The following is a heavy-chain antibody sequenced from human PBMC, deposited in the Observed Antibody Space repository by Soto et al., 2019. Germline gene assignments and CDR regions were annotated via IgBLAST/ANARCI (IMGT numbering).Heavy chain of an antibody. CDR2: ISAHTGSS. CDR1: GYTFTSSG. V-gene: IGHV1-18*01. D-gene: IGHD3-22*01. CDR3: ARAFFYQGSDSRGYSFDAFDF. Sequence: QVQLVQSGAEVKKPGASVKVSCKASGYTFTSSGMSWVRQAPGQGREWTGWISAHTGSSEYAQRFQGRVTMTTDRSTSTAYMELRSLRSDDTAVYYCARAFFYQGSDSRGYSFDAFDFWGPGTLVTVSS. J-gene: IGHJ3*01.